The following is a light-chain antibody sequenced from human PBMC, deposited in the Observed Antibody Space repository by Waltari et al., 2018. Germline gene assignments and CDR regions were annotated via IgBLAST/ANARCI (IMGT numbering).Light chain of an antibody. CDR3: SSYTSSSTPLV. V-gene: IGLV2-14*03. CDR2: DFT. Sequence: QSALTQPASVSGSPGQSITISCTGTSSDVGAYNYVSWYQQPPGQAHKLMIYDFTSRPSVVSHRFSGSKSGNTASLTVSGLQAEDEADHYCSSYTSSSTPLVFGGGTKLTVL. CDR1: SSDVGAYNY. J-gene: IGLJ2*01.